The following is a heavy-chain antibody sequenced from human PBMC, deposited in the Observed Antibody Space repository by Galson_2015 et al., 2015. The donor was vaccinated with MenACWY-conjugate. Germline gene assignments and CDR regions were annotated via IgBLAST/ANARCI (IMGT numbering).Heavy chain of an antibody. Sequence: SVKVSCKASGYTFTSYGISWVRQAPGHGLEWMGWISSYNGNTNYAQKLQGRVTMTTDTSKSTAYMELRSLRSDDTAVYYCARDTTHYGMDVWVQGTTVTVSS. V-gene: IGHV1-18*01. CDR2: ISSYNGNT. CDR1: GYTFTSYG. D-gene: IGHD2/OR15-2a*01. CDR3: ARDTTHYGMDV. J-gene: IGHJ6*02.